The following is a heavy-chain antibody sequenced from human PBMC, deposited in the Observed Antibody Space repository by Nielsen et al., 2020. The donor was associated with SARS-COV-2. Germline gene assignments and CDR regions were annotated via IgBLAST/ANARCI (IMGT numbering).Heavy chain of an antibody. J-gene: IGHJ4*02. V-gene: IGHV4-39*01. CDR3: ARVGGSGWYDY. Sequence: SETLSLTCTVSGGSISSNSYYWGWIRQPPGKGLEWIGSIYYSGSTYYNPSLKSRVTISVDTSKNQFSLKLSSVTAADTAVYYCARVGGSGWYDYWGQGTLVTVSS. CDR2: IYYSGST. D-gene: IGHD6-19*01. CDR1: GGSISSNSYY.